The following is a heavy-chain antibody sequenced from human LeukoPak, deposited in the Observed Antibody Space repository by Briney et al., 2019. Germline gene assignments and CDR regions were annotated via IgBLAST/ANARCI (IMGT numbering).Heavy chain of an antibody. J-gene: IGHJ1*01. CDR1: GFTFSSYA. CDR3: AKDRGLPIAEYFQH. D-gene: IGHD2-15*01. Sequence: GGSLRLSCAASGFTFSSYAMSWVRQAPGKGLEWVSAISGSGGSTYYADSVKGRFTISRGNSKNTLYLQMNSLRAEDTAVYYCAKDRGLPIAEYFQHWGQGTLVTVSS. V-gene: IGHV3-23*01. CDR2: ISGSGGST.